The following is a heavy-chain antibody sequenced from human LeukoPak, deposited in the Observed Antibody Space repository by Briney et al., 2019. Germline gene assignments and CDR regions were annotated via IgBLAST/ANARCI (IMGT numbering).Heavy chain of an antibody. Sequence: ASVKVSCRASGYTFTGYYMHWVRQAPGQGLEWMGWINPNNGGTNYAQTFQGRVTMTRDTSISTAYMELSRLRSDDMAVYYCAKDGLGTTTNFDYWGQGTLVTVSS. D-gene: IGHD7-27*01. J-gene: IGHJ4*02. CDR1: GYTFTGYY. V-gene: IGHV1-2*02. CDR2: INPNNGGT. CDR3: AKDGLGTTTNFDY.